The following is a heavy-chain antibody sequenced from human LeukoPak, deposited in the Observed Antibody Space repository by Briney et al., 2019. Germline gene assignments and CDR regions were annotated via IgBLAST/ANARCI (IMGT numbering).Heavy chain of an antibody. CDR2: IHPNSGGT. J-gene: IGHJ6*03. V-gene: IGHV1-2*02. CDR1: GYTFTGYY. Sequence: ASVKVSCKASGYTFTGYYMHWVRQAPGQGLEWMGWIHPNSGGTNYAQKFQGRVTMTRDTSISTAYMELSRLRSDDTAVYYCARDKVYPNLYYYMDVWGKGTTVTVSS. CDR3: ARDKVYPNLYYYMDV. D-gene: IGHD2-8*01.